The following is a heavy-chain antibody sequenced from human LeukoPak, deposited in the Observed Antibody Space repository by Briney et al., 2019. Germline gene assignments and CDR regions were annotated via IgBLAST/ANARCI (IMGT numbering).Heavy chain of an antibody. V-gene: IGHV3-74*01. J-gene: IGHJ4*02. CDR1: GFTFSSYW. D-gene: IGHD2-8*02. CDR2: INSDGTST. Sequence: GGSLRLSCAASGFTFSSYWMNWARQAPGKGLVWVSRINSDGTSTTYADSVKGRFTISRDSAKNTLYLQMNSLRAEDTALYYCARSDTGHMDYWGQGTLVSVSS. CDR3: ARSDTGHMDY.